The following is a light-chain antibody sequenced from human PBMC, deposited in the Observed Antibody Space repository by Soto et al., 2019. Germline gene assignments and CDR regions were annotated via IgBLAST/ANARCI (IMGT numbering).Light chain of an antibody. CDR2: FAS. Sequence: DIQMTQSPSSVSASVGDRVTITCRASQDVGNWLAWYQQKPGIAPKLLIFFASNLQSGVPSRFSGSGSGTDFTLTISSLQPEDFATYYCQQYNNYPLTFGGGTKVDIK. V-gene: IGKV1-12*01. CDR3: QQYNNYPLT. J-gene: IGKJ4*01. CDR1: QDVGNW.